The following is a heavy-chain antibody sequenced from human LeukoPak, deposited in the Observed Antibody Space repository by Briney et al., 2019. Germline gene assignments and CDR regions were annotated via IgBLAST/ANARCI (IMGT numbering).Heavy chain of an antibody. CDR2: IYGSEST. CDR3: ARYDSRGSASTRFDS. Sequence: PSETLSLTCAVSDYPLGRNYFWGWVRQPPGKRLEWIGRIYGSESTTYNPSLMDRVTISVDTSRNHLSLQLTSATAADTAVYYCARYDSRGSASTRFDSWGQGILVTISS. V-gene: IGHV4-38-2*01. D-gene: IGHD4-23*01. CDR1: DYPLGRNYF. J-gene: IGHJ5*01.